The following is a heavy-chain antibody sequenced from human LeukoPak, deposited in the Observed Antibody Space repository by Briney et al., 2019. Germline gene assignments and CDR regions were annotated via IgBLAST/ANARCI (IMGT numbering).Heavy chain of an antibody. CDR1: GGTFSSYA. CDR3: ARDVDSSHAYYYYGMDV. V-gene: IGHV1-69*13. D-gene: IGHD6-13*01. J-gene: IGHJ6*02. CDR2: IIPIFGTA. Sequence: ATVKVSCKASGGTFSSYAISWVRQAPGQGLEWMGGIIPIFGTANYAQKFQGRVTITADESTSTAYMELSSLRSEDTAVYYCARDVDSSHAYYYYGMDVWGQGTTVTVSS.